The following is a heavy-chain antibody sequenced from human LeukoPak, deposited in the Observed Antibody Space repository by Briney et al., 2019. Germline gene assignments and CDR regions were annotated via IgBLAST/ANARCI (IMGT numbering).Heavy chain of an antibody. CDR1: GFSLSNYG. D-gene: IGHD2-2*01. CDR2: IWYDGSNR. V-gene: IGHV3-33*01. Sequence: GGSLRLSCSASGFSLSNYGVPWVRQAPGKGLEGVTVIWYDGSNRYYADSVKGRITVSRDTSRNTLDLEINSLRVDDTAIYYCARGTGAKRYYFDLWGQGIMVTVSS. CDR3: ARGTGAKRYYFDL. J-gene: IGHJ4*02.